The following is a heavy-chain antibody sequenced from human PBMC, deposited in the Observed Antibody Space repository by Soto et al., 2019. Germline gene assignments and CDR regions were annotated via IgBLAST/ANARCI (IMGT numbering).Heavy chain of an antibody. Sequence: QVQLVQSGPEVKKPGSSVKVSCKASGDTFNSYVITWVRQAPGQGLEWLGGIITAFGTTSYAQNFQDRLTITADEAATTDHMELSSLTSDDTSMYYCTRSYGYTFVGSLNNWGQGSLETVSS. CDR1: GDTFNSYV. V-gene: IGHV1-69*01. J-gene: IGHJ4*02. CDR3: TRSYGYTFVGSLNN. CDR2: IITAFGTT. D-gene: IGHD5-18*01.